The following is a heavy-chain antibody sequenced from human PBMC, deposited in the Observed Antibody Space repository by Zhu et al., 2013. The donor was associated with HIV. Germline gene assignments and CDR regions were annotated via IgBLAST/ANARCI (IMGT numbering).Heavy chain of an antibody. CDR2: IIPIFGTA. CDR3: ARMAGYYDILTGYPEYYFDY. J-gene: IGHJ4*02. Sequence: QVQLVQSGAEVKKPGSSVKVSCKASGGTFSSYAISWVRQAPGQGLEWMGGIIPIFGTANYAQKFQGRVTITADESTSTAYMELSSLRSEDTAVYYCARMAGYYDILTGYPEYYFDYWGQGTLVTVSS. D-gene: IGHD3-9*01. CDR1: GGTFSSYA. V-gene: IGHV1-69*01.